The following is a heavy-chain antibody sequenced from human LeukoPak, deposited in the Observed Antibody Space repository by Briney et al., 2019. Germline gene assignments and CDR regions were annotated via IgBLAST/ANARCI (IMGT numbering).Heavy chain of an antibody. CDR3: ARDSGYGISGY. Sequence: SQTLSLTCTVSGGSISSADYSWRWIRQPPGKGLEWIGYIYYSGSTYYNPSLKSRVTISVDTSKNQFSLKLNSVTAADTAVYYCARDSGYGISGYWGQGTLVTVSS. J-gene: IGHJ4*02. V-gene: IGHV4-30-4*01. D-gene: IGHD5-12*01. CDR1: GGSISSADYS. CDR2: IYYSGST.